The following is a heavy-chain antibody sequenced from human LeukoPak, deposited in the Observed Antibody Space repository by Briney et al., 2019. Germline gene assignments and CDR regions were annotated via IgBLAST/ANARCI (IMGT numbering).Heavy chain of an antibody. J-gene: IGHJ4*02. CDR1: GFTFRSYG. D-gene: IGHD7-27*01. Sequence: GGSLRLSCAASGFTFRSYGMSWVRQAAGKGLEWVSTISGSGGSTYYADSVKGRFTISRDNAKNSLYLQMNSLRAEDTAVYYCARDLNWETYWGQGTLVSVSS. CDR3: ARDLNWETY. V-gene: IGHV3-23*01. CDR2: ISGSGGST.